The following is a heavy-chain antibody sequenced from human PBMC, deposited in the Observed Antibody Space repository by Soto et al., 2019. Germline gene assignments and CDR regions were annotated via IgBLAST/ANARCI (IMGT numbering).Heavy chain of an antibody. Sequence: SLRLTCAASGFIISRYGMHWVRQAPGKGLEWVAGIWYDGSNTFYSDAVKGRFSISRDNSKNTVDLQMNSLRAEDTAVYYCSKSIAVAPGLLSRRGQGIPVTVSA. D-gene: IGHD6-19*01. J-gene: IGHJ4*02. CDR2: IWYDGSNT. CDR1: GFIISRYG. CDR3: SKSIAVAPGLLSR. V-gene: IGHV3-33*06.